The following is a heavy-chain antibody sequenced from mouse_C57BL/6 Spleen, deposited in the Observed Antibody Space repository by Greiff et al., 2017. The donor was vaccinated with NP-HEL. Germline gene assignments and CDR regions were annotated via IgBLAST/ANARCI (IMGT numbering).Heavy chain of an antibody. Sequence: VQLQQSGAELVRPGTSVKVSCKASGYAFTNYLIEWVKQRPGQGLEWIGVINPGSGGTNYNEKFKGKATLTADKSSSTAYMQLSSLTSEDSAVYFCARGRVDYFDYWGQGTTLTVSS. CDR1: GYAFTNYL. V-gene: IGHV1-54*01. D-gene: IGHD1-1*01. CDR3: ARGRVDYFDY. J-gene: IGHJ2*01. CDR2: INPGSGGT.